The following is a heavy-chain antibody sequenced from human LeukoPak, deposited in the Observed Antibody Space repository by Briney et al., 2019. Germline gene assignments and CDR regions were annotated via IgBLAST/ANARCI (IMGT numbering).Heavy chain of an antibody. CDR3: ATGYGSGRFDA. Sequence: PSETLSLTCSVSGVSISGRGYWGWIRQHPGKGLEWIGYIDYSGKTYYKPSLQSRVIISADTSQNQFTLKVSSVTAADTAVYYCATGYGSGRFDAWGQGAVVTVSS. CDR1: GVSISGRGY. D-gene: IGHD3-9*01. V-gene: IGHV4-31*03. J-gene: IGHJ5*02. CDR2: IDYSGKT.